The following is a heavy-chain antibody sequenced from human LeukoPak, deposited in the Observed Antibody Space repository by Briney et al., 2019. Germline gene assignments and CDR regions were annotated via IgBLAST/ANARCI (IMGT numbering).Heavy chain of an antibody. Sequence: SETLSLTCTVSGGSISSSSYYWGWIRQPPGKGLEWIGSIYYSGSTYYNPSLKSRGTISVDTSKNQFSLKLSSVTAADTAVYYCARHSTTYYYDSSGSGGYFQHWGQGTLVTV. J-gene: IGHJ1*01. CDR3: ARHSTTYYYDSSGSGGYFQH. CDR1: GGSISSSSYY. CDR2: IYYSGST. V-gene: IGHV4-39*01. D-gene: IGHD3-22*01.